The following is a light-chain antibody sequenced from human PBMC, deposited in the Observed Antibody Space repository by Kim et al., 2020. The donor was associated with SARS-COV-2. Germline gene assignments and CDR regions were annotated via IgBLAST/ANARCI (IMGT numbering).Light chain of an antibody. CDR3: QAWDSSTVHWV. Sequence: SYELTQPPSVSVSPGQTASITCSGDKLGDKYACWYQHKPGQSPVLVIYQDSKRPSGIPERFSGSNSGNTATLTISGTQAMDEADYYCQAWDSSTVHWVFG. V-gene: IGLV3-1*01. J-gene: IGLJ3*02. CDR1: KLGDKY. CDR2: QDS.